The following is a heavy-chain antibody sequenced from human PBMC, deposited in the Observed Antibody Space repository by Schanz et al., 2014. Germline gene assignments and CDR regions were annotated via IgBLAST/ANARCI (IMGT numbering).Heavy chain of an antibody. V-gene: IGHV3-30*19. CDR2: ISHDGNNK. D-gene: IGHD3-10*01. CDR1: GFAFNNFN. CDR3: VREENYPSFLGYYYYMDV. J-gene: IGHJ6*03. Sequence: QVQLAESGGGVVQPGRSLRLSCAASGFAFNNFNMNWVRQAPGKGLEWAALISHDGNNKHYVDSVEGRFTISRDNSKSMLFLEMSSLRVEDTAVYYCVREENYPSFLGYYYYMDVWGKGTSVTVSS.